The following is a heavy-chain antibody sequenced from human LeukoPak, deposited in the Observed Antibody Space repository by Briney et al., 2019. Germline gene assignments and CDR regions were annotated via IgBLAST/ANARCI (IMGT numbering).Heavy chain of an antibody. CDR2: ISYDGSNK. D-gene: IGHD1-26*01. Sequence: PGGSLRLSCAASGFTFSSYGMHWVRQAPGKGLEWVAVISYDGSNKYYADSVKGRFTISRDNSKNTLYLQMNSLRGEDTAVYYCAKDIKYSGSYPDYWGQGTLVTVSS. J-gene: IGHJ4*02. CDR1: GFTFSSYG. CDR3: AKDIKYSGSYPDY. V-gene: IGHV3-30*18.